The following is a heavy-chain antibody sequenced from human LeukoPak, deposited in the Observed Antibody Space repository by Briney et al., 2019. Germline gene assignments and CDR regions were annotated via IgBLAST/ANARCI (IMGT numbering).Heavy chain of an antibody. J-gene: IGHJ4*02. CDR3: AKDKSIAAADYYFDY. D-gene: IGHD6-13*01. CDR2: LSYDGRNK. V-gene: IGHV3-30*18. Sequence: PGGSLRLSCAASGFTFSSYGMHWVRQAPGKGLEWVAVLSYDGRNKYCADSVKGRFTISRDNSKNTLYLQMNSLRAEDTAVYYCAKDKSIAAADYYFDYWGQGTLVTVSS. CDR1: GFTFSSYG.